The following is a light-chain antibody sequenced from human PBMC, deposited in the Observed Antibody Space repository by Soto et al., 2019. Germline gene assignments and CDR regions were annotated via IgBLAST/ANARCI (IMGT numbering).Light chain of an antibody. CDR2: DTS. CDR1: QGIGDT. J-gene: IGKJ5*01. CDR3: QQYNNWPFS. V-gene: IGKV3-15*01. Sequence: EVVLTQSPATLSVSPGECVTLSCRASQGIGDTLAWYQHKPVQTPRLLIYDTSARATGVPARFSATGSETDFTLTISGLQSEDSAVYFCQQYNNWPFSFGQGTRLEIK.